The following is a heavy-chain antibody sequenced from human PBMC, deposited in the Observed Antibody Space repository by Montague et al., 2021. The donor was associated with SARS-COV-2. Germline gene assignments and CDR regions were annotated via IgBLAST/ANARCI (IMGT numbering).Heavy chain of an antibody. CDR2: IYYSGSA. V-gene: IGHV4-39*01. CDR3: ARQSPVTMIVVVISGRFDY. J-gene: IGHJ4*02. Sequence: SETLSLTCTVSGGSISSSSYYWGWIRQPPGKGLEWIGSIYYSGSAYYNPSLKSRVTISVDTSKNQFSLKLSSVTAADTAVYYWARQSPVTMIVVVISGRFDYWGQGTLVTVSS. D-gene: IGHD3-22*01. CDR1: GGSISSSSYY.